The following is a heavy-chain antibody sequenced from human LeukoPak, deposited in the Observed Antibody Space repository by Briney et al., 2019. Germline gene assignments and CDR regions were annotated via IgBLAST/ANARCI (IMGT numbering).Heavy chain of an antibody. Sequence: TGGSLRLSCAASGFTFSSYAMSWVRQAPGKGLEWVSAISGSGSSIYYTDSVKGRFTISRDNSKNTLYLQMNSLRAEDTAVYYCAMGATSWSGYSFPRIFQHWGRGTLVTVSS. CDR2: ISGSGSSI. V-gene: IGHV3-23*01. J-gene: IGHJ1*01. CDR3: AMGATSWSGYSFPRIFQH. D-gene: IGHD3-3*01. CDR1: GFTFSSYA.